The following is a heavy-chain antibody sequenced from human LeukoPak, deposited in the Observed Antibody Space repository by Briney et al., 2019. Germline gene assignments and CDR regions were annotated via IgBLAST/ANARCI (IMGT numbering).Heavy chain of an antibody. CDR1: GFTFSTYG. Sequence: GGSLRLSCAASGFTFSTYGMHWVRQAPGKGLEWVAVTAFNGSNNDYVTSYANSVKGRFTISRDNSKNTLYLQMSSLRAEDTAVYYCAKGVVVVVPGSFDYWGQGTLVTVSS. CDR2: TAFNGSNNDYVT. D-gene: IGHD2-2*01. J-gene: IGHJ4*02. CDR3: AKGVVVVVPGSFDY. V-gene: IGHV3-30*18.